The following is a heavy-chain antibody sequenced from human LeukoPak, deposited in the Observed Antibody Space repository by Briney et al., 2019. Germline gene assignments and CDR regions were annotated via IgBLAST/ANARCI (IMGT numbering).Heavy chain of an antibody. D-gene: IGHD3-9*01. CDR1: GFTFSDYY. CDR3: ARGVSWELIRYFDWPDAFDI. Sequence: PGGSLRLSCAASGFTFSDYYMSWIRQAPGKGLEWVSYISSSGSTIYYADSVKGRFTISRDNAKNSLYLQMNSLRAEDTAVYYCARGVSWELIRYFDWPDAFDIWGQGTMVTVSS. J-gene: IGHJ3*02. CDR2: ISSSGSTI. V-gene: IGHV3-11*01.